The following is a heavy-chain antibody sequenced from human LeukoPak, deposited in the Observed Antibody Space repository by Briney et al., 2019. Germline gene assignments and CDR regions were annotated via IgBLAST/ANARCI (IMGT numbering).Heavy chain of an antibody. V-gene: IGHV3-48*03. D-gene: IGHD3-22*01. Sequence: GGSLRLSCAASGFTFSSYEMNWVRQAPGKGLEWVSYISSSGSTIYYADSVKGRFTISRDNAKNSLYLQMNSLRAEDTAVYYRARDGWNYYDSSGYYDYFDYWGQGTLVTVSS. CDR1: GFTFSSYE. J-gene: IGHJ4*02. CDR2: ISSSGSTI. CDR3: ARDGWNYYDSSGYYDYFDY.